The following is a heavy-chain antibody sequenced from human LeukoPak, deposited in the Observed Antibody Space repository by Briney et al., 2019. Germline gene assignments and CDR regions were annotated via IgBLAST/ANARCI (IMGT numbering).Heavy chain of an antibody. V-gene: IGHV1-46*01. CDR3: ARDPHGMYYFDY. Sequence: ASVKVSCKASGYTFTSYYMHWVRQAPGQGLERMGIISPSGGSTSYAQKFQGRVTMTRDTSTSTVYMELSSLRSEDTAVYYCARDPHGMYYFDYWGQGTLVTVSS. CDR2: ISPSGGST. J-gene: IGHJ4*02. D-gene: IGHD5-24*01. CDR1: GYTFTSYY.